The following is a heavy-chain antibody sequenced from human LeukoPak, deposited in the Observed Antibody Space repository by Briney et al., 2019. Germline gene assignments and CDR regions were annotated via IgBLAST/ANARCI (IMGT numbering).Heavy chain of an antibody. J-gene: IGHJ5*02. Sequence: SETLSLTCTVSGGSITNYYWSWIRQPPGKGLEWIGHVYYSGSTNYNPSLKSRVTISVDTSKNQFSLKLSSVTAADTAVYYCARGPSVTSIGGPWGQGTLVTVSA. CDR3: ARGPSVTSIGGP. D-gene: IGHD4-17*01. CDR2: VYYSGST. CDR1: GGSITNYY. V-gene: IGHV4-59*08.